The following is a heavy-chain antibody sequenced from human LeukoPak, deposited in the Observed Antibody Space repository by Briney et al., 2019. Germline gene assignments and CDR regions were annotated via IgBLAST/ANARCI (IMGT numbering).Heavy chain of an antibody. V-gene: IGHV3-15*01. CDR2: IKAKIHGETI. J-gene: IGHJ4*02. D-gene: IGHD3-10*01. Sequence: GGSLRLSCAASGITLSDFWFSWVRQAPGKGLEWVARIKAKIHGETIDYAAPVRGRFIISRDDSKNTLYLQMNNLKTEDTAVYYCTTDWAPTRTSGRPFDYWGQGTLVTVSS. CDR1: GITLSDFW. CDR3: TTDWAPTRTSGRPFDY.